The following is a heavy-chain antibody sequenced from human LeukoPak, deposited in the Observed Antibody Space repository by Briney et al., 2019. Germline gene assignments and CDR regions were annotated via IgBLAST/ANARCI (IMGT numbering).Heavy chain of an antibody. J-gene: IGHJ5*02. D-gene: IGHD6-19*01. CDR1: GFIFSNYG. V-gene: IGHV3-30*02. Sequence: GGSLRLSCAASGFIFSNYGMHWVRQAPGKGLEWVASIRYDESNKFYADSVKGRFTISRDNSKNTLFLQMNSLRAEDTAVYYCATMQWLEGVDWFDPWGQGTLVTVSS. CDR3: ATMQWLEGVDWFDP. CDR2: IRYDESNK.